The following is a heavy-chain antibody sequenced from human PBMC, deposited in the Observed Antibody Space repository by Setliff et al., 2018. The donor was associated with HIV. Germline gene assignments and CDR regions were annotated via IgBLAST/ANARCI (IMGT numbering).Heavy chain of an antibody. CDR2: ISGGGRTK. CDR1: GFTFTGSE. Sequence: AGGSLRLSCAASGFTFTGSEMTWVRQAPGKGLEWISYISGGGRTKYYAESVKGRFTASRDNAKTSLYLQMNSLRAEDTAMYYCARVLLRTNAVYGVVSNRFDPWGQGTLVTVSS. V-gene: IGHV3-48*03. J-gene: IGHJ5*02. CDR3: ARVLLRTNAVYGVVSNRFDP. D-gene: IGHD2-8*01.